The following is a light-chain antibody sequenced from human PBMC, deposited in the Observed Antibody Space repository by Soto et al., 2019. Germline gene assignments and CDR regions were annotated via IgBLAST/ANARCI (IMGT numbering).Light chain of an antibody. CDR2: DVS. CDR3: SSYANSDTVI. CDR1: SSDIGTYNF. Sequence: QSALTQPASVSGSPGQSITISCTGTSSDIGTYNFVSWYRQHPVKAPILIIFDVSSRPSGISNRFSGSKSGNTASLTISGVQADDEADYYCSSYANSDTVIFGGGTQLTVL. V-gene: IGLV2-14*01. J-gene: IGLJ2*01.